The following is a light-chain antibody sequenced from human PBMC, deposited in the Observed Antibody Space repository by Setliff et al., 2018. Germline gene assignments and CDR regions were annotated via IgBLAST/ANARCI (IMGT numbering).Light chain of an antibody. CDR3: SSYADSNIFL. V-gene: IGLV2-8*01. CDR1: SNDVWGHNY. Sequence: QSALTPPPSASGSPGQSVTISCTGTSNDVWGHNYVSWYQQHPGKAPQLIIYDVTKRPSGVPDRFSGSKSGNTASLTVSGLQAEDEADYYCSSYADSNIFLFGTGTKVTVL. CDR2: DVT. J-gene: IGLJ1*01.